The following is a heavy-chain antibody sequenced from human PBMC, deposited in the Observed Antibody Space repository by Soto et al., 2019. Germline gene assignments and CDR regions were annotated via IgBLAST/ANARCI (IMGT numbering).Heavy chain of an antibody. CDR1: GFTVSSNY. CDR2: IYSGGST. Sequence: EVQLVESGGDLVQPGGSLRLSCAASGFTVSSNYMSWVRQAPGKGLEWVSVIYSGGSTDYADSVKGRFTISRDNSKNTLYLQMNSLRAEDTAVYYCARDAVGYCSGGTCSDAFDIWGQGTMVTVSS. D-gene: IGHD2-15*01. J-gene: IGHJ3*02. CDR3: ARDAVGYCSGGTCSDAFDI. V-gene: IGHV3-66*01.